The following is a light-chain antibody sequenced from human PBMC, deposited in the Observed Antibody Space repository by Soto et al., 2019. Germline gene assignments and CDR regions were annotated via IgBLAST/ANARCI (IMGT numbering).Light chain of an antibody. CDR2: GNT. J-gene: IGLJ3*02. Sequence: QSVLTQPPSVSGAPGQRVTISCTWSSSNIGAGYGVNWYQQLPGTAPKLLIYGNTNRHSGVPDRISGSKSGTSASLAITGVQAEDEADYYCESYDSTLSGSRFGGGTKLTVL. CDR3: ESYDSTLSGSR. V-gene: IGLV1-40*01. CDR1: SSNIGAGYG.